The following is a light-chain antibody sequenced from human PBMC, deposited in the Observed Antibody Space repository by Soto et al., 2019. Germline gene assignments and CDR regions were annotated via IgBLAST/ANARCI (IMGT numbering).Light chain of an antibody. V-gene: IGKV3-20*01. J-gene: IGKJ2*01. Sequence: EIVMTQSPATLSVSPGESATLSCRASQSVSSNLAWHQQKPGQAPRILMYDSSSRATGVPDRFSGSGSGTDFSLTISRLEPEDFAVYYCQQYGSSPHTFGQGTKVDIK. CDR2: DSS. CDR3: QQYGSSPHT. CDR1: QSVSSN.